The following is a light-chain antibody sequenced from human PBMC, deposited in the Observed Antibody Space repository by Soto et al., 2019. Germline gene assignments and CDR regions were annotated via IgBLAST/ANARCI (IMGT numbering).Light chain of an antibody. J-gene: IGKJ5*01. CDR3: QQYGSSPLT. CDR2: AAS. CDR1: QSVSSD. Sequence: EIRMTQSPATLSLSKGERATLSCRASQSVSSDLAWYQQKPGQAPRLLIYAASTRATGIPARFSGSGSGTDFALTISRLEPEDFAVYYCQQYGSSPLTFGQGTRPAI. V-gene: IGKV3-20*01.